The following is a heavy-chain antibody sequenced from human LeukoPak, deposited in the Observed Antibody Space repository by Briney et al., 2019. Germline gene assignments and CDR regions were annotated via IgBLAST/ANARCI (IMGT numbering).Heavy chain of an antibody. CDR3: AEESGKFDY. Sequence: QSGGSLRLSCVVSGINFADYAMHWVRQPPGKGLEWVSLISADGGSTFSANSVKGRFSISRDNSKNSLYLQMNSLRSEDTAMYYCAEESGKFDYWGQGTLVAVSS. V-gene: IGHV3-43*02. CDR1: GINFADYA. CDR2: ISADGGST. J-gene: IGHJ4*02.